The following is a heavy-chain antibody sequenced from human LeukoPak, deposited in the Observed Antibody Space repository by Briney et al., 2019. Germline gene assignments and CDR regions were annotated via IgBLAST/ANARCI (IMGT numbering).Heavy chain of an antibody. D-gene: IGHD4-17*01. CDR2: ITPGGGT. CDR1: EFTFSSYV. J-gene: IGHJ4*01. Sequence: GGSLRLSCAASEFTFSSYVMAWVRQAPGKGLEWVSPITPGGGTYYADSAKGRFTISRDNSKNTLYLQMNSLTAEDTAIYYCVSGGDYHVRLCTYWGQGTLVTVSS. CDR3: VSGGDYHVRLCTY. V-gene: IGHV3-23*01.